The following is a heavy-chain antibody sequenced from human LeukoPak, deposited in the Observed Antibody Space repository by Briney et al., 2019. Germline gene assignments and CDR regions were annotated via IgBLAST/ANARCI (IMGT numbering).Heavy chain of an antibody. CDR3: ARGPYYYGSSGYYYSYFDY. CDR1: GGSISSYY. D-gene: IGHD3-22*01. Sequence: PSETLSLTCTVSGGSISSYYWSWIRQPPGKGLEWIGYIYYTGSTNYNPSLKSRVTISADTSKNQFSLKLGSVTAADTAVYYCARGPYYYGSSGYYYSYFDYWGQGTLVTVSS. CDR2: IYYTGST. V-gene: IGHV4-59*01. J-gene: IGHJ4*02.